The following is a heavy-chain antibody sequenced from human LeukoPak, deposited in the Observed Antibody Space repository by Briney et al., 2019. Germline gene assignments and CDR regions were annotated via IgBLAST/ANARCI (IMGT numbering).Heavy chain of an antibody. CDR3: ARQGSIAARVGGSGLDY. D-gene: IGHD6-6*01. CDR1: GGSISSGSYY. V-gene: IGHV4-39*01. Sequence: SETLSLTCTVSGGSISSGSYYWGWIRQPPGKGLEWIGRIYYSGSTYYNPSLKSRVTISVDTSKNQFSLKLSSVTAADTAVYYCARQGSIAARVGGSGLDYWGQGTLVTVSS. J-gene: IGHJ4*02. CDR2: IYYSGST.